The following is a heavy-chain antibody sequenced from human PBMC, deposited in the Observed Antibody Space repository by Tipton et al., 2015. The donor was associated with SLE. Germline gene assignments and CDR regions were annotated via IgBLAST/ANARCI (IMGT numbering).Heavy chain of an antibody. V-gene: IGHV5-10-1*01. D-gene: IGHD4-17*01. CDR2: IDPSDSYT. CDR1: GYSFTSYW. CDR3: ARHGVWTTVTVWYFDL. J-gene: IGHJ2*01. Sequence: VQLVQSGAEVKKPGESLRISCKGSGYSFTSYWISWVRQMPGKGLEWMGRIDPSDSYTNYSPSFQGHVTISADKSISTACLQWSSLKASDTAMYYCARHGVWTTVTVWYFDLWGRGTLVTVSS.